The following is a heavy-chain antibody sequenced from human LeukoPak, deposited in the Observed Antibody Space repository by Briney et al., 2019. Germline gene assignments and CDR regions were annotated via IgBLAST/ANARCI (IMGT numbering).Heavy chain of an antibody. J-gene: IGHJ4*02. CDR2: ISSSSSYI. V-gene: IGHV3-21*01. D-gene: IGHD3-16*02. CDR3: AREQDRTYYDYVWGSYRYTDKLDY. Sequence: PGGSLRLSCAASGFTFSSYSMNWVRQAPGKGLEWVSSISSSSSYIYYADSVKGRFTISRDNAKNSLYLQMNSLRAEDTAVYYCAREQDRTYYDYVWGSYRYTDKLDYWGQGTLVTVSS. CDR1: GFTFSSYS.